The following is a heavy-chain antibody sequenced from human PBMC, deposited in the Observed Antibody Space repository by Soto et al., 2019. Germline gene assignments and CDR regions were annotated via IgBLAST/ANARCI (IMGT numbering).Heavy chain of an antibody. J-gene: IGHJ4*02. CDR2: IYYSGST. CDR1: GGSISSGGYY. D-gene: IGHD2-15*01. CDR3: AREGSKPHSLYYFDY. V-gene: IGHV4-31*02. Sequence: VSGGSISSGGYYWSWIRQHPGKGLEWIGYIYYSGSTYYNPSLKSRVTISVDTSKNQFSLKLSSVTAADTAVYYCAREGSKPHSLYYFDYWGQGTLVTVSS.